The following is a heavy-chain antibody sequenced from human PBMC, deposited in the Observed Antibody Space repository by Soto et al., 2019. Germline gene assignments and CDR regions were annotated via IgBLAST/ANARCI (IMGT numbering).Heavy chain of an antibody. Sequence: SETLSLTCSVSGGSISSNSYSWGWIRQPPGKGLEWIGTLYSSRDTYYNPSLKSRVTISADTSQNQFSLDLTSVTATDTAVYFCARDQNGSGNYYTRYFDYWGQGTLVTVSS. D-gene: IGHD3-10*01. J-gene: IGHJ4*02. V-gene: IGHV4-39*02. CDR2: LYSSRDT. CDR1: GGSISSNSYS. CDR3: ARDQNGSGNYYTRYFDY.